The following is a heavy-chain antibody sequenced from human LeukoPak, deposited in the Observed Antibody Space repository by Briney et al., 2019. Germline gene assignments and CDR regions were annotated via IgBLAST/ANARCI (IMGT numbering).Heavy chain of an antibody. CDR2: IKQDGSKK. V-gene: IGHV3-7*01. D-gene: IGHD3-22*01. CDR3: AREVSEGFDF. J-gene: IGHJ4*02. CDR1: GFPFSSYW. Sequence: GGSLRLSCVASGFPFSSYWMTWVRQAPGKGLEWVANIKQDGSKKSYVDSVKGRFAISRDNAKNSLYLQMNSLRAEDTALYYCAREVSEGFDFWGQGTLVTVSS.